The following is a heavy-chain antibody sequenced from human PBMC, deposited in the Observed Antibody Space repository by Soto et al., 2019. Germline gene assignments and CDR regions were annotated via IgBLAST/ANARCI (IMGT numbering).Heavy chain of an antibody. CDR1: GFTFSSYW. CDR2: INSDGSST. D-gene: IGHD3-10*01. J-gene: IGHJ6*02. Sequence: GGSLRLSCAASGFTFSSYWMHWVRQAPGKGLVWVSRINSDGSSTSYADSVKGRFTISRDNAKNTLYLQMNSLRAEDTAVYYCASIGSGSYYYGMDVWGQGTTVTVSS. CDR3: ASIGSGSYYYGMDV. V-gene: IGHV3-74*01.